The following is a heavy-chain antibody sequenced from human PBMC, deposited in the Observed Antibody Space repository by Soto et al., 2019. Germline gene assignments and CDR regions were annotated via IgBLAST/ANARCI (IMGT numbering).Heavy chain of an antibody. Sequence: QVQLVQSGAEVKKPGSSVKVSCKSSGGTFSRFAFSWVRQAPGQGLEWMGGIIPLFNTANYAQKFEGRVAITADESSSTAYMELRNLNSEDTAMYYCARVALYHDDSSGYYFPLDYWGQGTRVIVSS. D-gene: IGHD3-22*01. J-gene: IGHJ4*02. V-gene: IGHV1-69*01. CDR3: ARVALYHDDSSGYYFPLDY. CDR1: GGTFSRFA. CDR2: IIPLFNTA.